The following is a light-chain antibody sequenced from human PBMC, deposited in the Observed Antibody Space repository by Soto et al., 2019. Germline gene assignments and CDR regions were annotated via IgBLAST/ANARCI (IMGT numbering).Light chain of an antibody. CDR2: EVS. V-gene: IGLV2-8*01. J-gene: IGLJ2*01. CDR1: SSDVGGYNY. CDR3: SSYAGSIL. Sequence: QSVLTQPPSASGSPGQSVTISCTGTSSDVGGYNYVSWYQQHPGKAPKLMIYEVSKRPPGVPDRFSGSKSGNTASLTVSGLQAEDEADYYCSSYAGSILFGGGTKLTVL.